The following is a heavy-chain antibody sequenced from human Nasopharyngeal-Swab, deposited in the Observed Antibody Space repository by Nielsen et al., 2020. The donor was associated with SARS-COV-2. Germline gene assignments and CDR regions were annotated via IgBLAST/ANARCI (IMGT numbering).Heavy chain of an antibody. CDR3: AKRTMVRGLDY. D-gene: IGHD3-10*01. V-gene: IGHV3-23*01. CDR2: ISGSGGST. J-gene: IGHJ4*02. Sequence: VRQAPGKGLEWVSAISGSGGSTYYADSVKGRFIISRDNSKNTLYLQMNSLRAEDTAVYYCAKRTMVRGLDYWGQGTLVTVSS.